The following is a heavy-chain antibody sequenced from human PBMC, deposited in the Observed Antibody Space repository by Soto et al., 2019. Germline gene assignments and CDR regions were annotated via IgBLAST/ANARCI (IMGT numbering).Heavy chain of an antibody. D-gene: IGHD1-26*01. Sequence: PGGSLRLSCAASGFTFSSYCMHWVRQAPGKGLEWVAVIWYDGSNKYYADSVKGRFTISRDNSKNTLYLQMNSLRAEDTAVYYCARDPEVGATVGGVDYRGQGTLVTGSS. CDR2: IWYDGSNK. CDR3: ARDPEVGATVGGVDY. CDR1: GFTFSSYC. J-gene: IGHJ4*02. V-gene: IGHV3-33*01.